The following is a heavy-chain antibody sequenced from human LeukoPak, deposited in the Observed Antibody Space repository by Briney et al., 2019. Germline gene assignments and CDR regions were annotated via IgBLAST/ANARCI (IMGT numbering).Heavy chain of an antibody. CDR2: ITSSSSYT. Sequence: PGGSLRLSCAASEFSFSSYNMNWVRQAPGKGLEWVSSITSSSSYTFYADSVKGRFTISRDNAKSSLYLQMNSLRAEDTAVYYCARELTGSSGWYDAFDIWGQGTMVTVSS. CDR1: EFSFSSYN. CDR3: ARELTGSSGWYDAFDI. D-gene: IGHD6-19*01. V-gene: IGHV3-21*06. J-gene: IGHJ3*02.